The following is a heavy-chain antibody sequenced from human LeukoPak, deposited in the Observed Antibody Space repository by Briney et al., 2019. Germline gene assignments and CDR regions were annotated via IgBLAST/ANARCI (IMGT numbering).Heavy chain of an antibody. Sequence: ASVKVSCKASGYTFTSYGISWVRQAPGQGLEWMGWISAYNGNTNYAQKLQGRVTMTEDTSTDTAYMELSSLRSEDTAVYYCATHLWFGELLWGQGTLVTVSS. CDR1: GYTFTSYG. CDR2: ISAYNGNT. CDR3: ATHLWFGELL. J-gene: IGHJ4*02. V-gene: IGHV1-18*01. D-gene: IGHD3-10*01.